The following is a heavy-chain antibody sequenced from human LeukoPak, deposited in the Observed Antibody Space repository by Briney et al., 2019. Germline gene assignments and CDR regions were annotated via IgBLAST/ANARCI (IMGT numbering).Heavy chain of an antibody. CDR2: NYYSGST. J-gene: IGHJ5*02. V-gene: IGHV4-30-4*08. Sequence: SETLSLTCTVSGGSISSGGYYWSWIRQHPGKGLEWIGYNYYSGSTYYNPSFKSRVTISVDTSKNQMSLRLSSVTAADTAVYYGARVDTSMSAFDPWGQGTLVTVSS. CDR1: GGSISSGGYY. D-gene: IGHD5-18*01. CDR3: ARVDTSMSAFDP.